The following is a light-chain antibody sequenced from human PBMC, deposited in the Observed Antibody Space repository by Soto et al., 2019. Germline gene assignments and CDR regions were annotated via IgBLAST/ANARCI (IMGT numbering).Light chain of an antibody. J-gene: IGKJ1*01. V-gene: IGKV1-39*01. Sequence: DIQMTQSPSSLSASVGDRVTITCRASQSISSYLNWYQQKPGKAPKLLIYAASSLQSGVPSRFSGSRSGTDFTLTISSLQPEDFATYYCQQGHSTPGWTFGQGTKVEIK. CDR2: AAS. CDR1: QSISSY. CDR3: QQGHSTPGWT.